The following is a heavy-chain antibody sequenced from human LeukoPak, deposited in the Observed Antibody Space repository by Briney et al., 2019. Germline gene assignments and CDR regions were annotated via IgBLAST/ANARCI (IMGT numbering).Heavy chain of an antibody. J-gene: IGHJ3*02. CDR1: GGSISSSSYY. CDR2: IYHSGST. V-gene: IGHV4-39*07. Sequence: SETLSLTCTVSGGSISSSSYYWGWIRQPPGKGLEWIGSIYHSGSTYYNPSLKSRVTISVDTSKNQFSLKLSSVTAADTAVYYCARDGGSYPMTDAFDIWGQGTMVTVSS. CDR3: ARDGGSYPMTDAFDI. D-gene: IGHD1-26*01.